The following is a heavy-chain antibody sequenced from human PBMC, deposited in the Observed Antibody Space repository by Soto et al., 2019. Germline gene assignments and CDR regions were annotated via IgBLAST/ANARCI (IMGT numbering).Heavy chain of an antibody. Sequence: SETLSLTCTVSGGSISSYYWSWIRQPPGKGLEWIGYIYYSGSTNYNPSLKSRVTISVDTSKNQFPLKLSSVTAADTAVYYCATNFNYCPNGVCYLHYTAMDVWGPGTPVTVSS. J-gene: IGHJ6*02. CDR2: IYYSGST. D-gene: IGHD2-8*01. V-gene: IGHV4-59*01. CDR1: GGSISSYY. CDR3: ATNFNYCPNGVCYLHYTAMDV.